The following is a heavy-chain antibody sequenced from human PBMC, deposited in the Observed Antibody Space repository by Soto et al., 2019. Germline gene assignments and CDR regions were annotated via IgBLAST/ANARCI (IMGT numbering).Heavy chain of an antibody. CDR3: AREGERVVVVPAAMRDDAFDV. J-gene: IGHJ3*01. Sequence: QVQLVQSGAEVKKPGSSVKVSCKVSRGTFSSYTISWVRQAPGQGLEWMGRIFPLLGVTNFAQKFQGRLTITADKSTSTVYMELSSLRSDDTAVFHCAREGERVVVVPAAMRDDAFDVWGQGTMVTVSS. CDR2: IFPLLGVT. V-gene: IGHV1-69*08. CDR1: RGTFSSYT. D-gene: IGHD2-2*01.